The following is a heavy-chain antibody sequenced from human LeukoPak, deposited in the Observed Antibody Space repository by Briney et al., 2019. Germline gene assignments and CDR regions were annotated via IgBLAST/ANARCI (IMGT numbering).Heavy chain of an antibody. CDR1: GGSISSSSYY. CDR3: ARRYRNYDSSGFYWYFDL. V-gene: IGHV4-39*01. D-gene: IGHD3-22*01. Sequence: IPSETLSLTCTVSGGSISSSSYYWGWIRQPPGKGLEWIGSIYYSGSTYYNPSLKSRVTISVDTSKNQFSLKLSSVTAADTAVYYCARRYRNYDSSGFYWYFDLWGRGTLVTVSS. CDR2: IYYSGST. J-gene: IGHJ2*01.